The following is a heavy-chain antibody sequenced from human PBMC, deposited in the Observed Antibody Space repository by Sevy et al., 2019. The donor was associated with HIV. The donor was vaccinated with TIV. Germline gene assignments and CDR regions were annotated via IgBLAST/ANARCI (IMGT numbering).Heavy chain of an antibody. V-gene: IGHV1-69*13. J-gene: IGHJ6*02. CDR1: GGTFSSYA. D-gene: IGHD3-3*01. Sequence: ASVKVSCKASGGTFSSYAISWVRQAPGQGLEWMGGIIPIFGTANYAQKFQGRVTITADESTSTAYMELSSLRSEDTAVDYCAGDPGRYDFWSGYYRPYYYYGMDVWGQGTTVTVSS. CDR2: IIPIFGTA. CDR3: AGDPGRYDFWSGYYRPYYYYGMDV.